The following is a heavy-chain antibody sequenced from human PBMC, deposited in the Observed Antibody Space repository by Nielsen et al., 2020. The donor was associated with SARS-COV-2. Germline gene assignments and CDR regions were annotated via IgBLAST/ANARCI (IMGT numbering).Heavy chain of an antibody. J-gene: IGHJ4*02. V-gene: IGHV4-31*03. Sequence: SETLSLTCTVSGGSISSGGYYWSWIRQHPGKGLEWIGYINYSGSTHYNPSLKSRVTISVDTSKNQFSLKLSSVTAADTAVYYCARDGGGTTSLDYWGQGTLVTVSS. CDR2: INYSGST. D-gene: IGHD4-17*01. CDR3: ARDGGGTTSLDY. CDR1: GGSISSGGYY.